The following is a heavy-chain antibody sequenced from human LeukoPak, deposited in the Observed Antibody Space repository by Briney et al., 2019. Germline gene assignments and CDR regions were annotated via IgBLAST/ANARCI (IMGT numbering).Heavy chain of an antibody. Sequence: ASVKVSCKASGYTFTSYDINWVRQATGQGLEWMGWMNPNSGNTGYAQKFQGRVTMTRNTSISTAYMELSSLRSEDTAAYYCARLASSSWPLYYYYGMDVWGQGTTVTVSS. CDR3: ARLASSSWPLYYYYGMDV. J-gene: IGHJ6*02. CDR1: GYTFTSYD. D-gene: IGHD6-13*01. CDR2: MNPNSGNT. V-gene: IGHV1-8*01.